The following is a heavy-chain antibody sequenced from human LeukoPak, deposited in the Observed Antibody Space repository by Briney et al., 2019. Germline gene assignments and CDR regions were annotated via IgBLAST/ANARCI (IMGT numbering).Heavy chain of an antibody. CDR1: GFTFSSYA. CDR3: AKAQYYGSGSYYTNFDY. D-gene: IGHD3-10*01. J-gene: IGHJ4*02. Sequence: GGSLRLSCAASGFTFSSYAMSWVRQAPGKGLEWVSAIGGSGGSTYYADSVKGRFTISRDNSKNTLYLQMNSLRAEDTAVYYCAKAQYYGSGSYYTNFDYWGQGTLVTVSS. CDR2: IGGSGGST. V-gene: IGHV3-23*01.